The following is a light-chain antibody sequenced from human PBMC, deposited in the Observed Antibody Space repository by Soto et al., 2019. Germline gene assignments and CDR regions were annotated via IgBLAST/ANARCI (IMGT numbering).Light chain of an antibody. CDR2: GAS. CDR3: QQYNDWPRT. J-gene: IGKJ1*01. V-gene: IGKV3-15*01. CDR1: QSVSSN. Sequence: DIVMTQSPATLSVSPGERATLSCMASQSVSSNLAWYQQKPGQAPRLLIYGASTRATGIPARFSGSGSGTEFTLTISSLQSEDVAVYYCQQYNDWPRTFGQGTKVDIK.